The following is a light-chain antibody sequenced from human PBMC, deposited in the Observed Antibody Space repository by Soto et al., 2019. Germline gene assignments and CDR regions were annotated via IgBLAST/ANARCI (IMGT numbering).Light chain of an antibody. CDR3: QPYNSYSRT. J-gene: IGKJ1*01. V-gene: IGKV1-5*03. Sequence: DIQMTQSPSTLSVSVGDRVTITCRASQSIDSWLAWYQHKPGKAPKLLIFKASTLETGVPSRFSGSGSETEFTLTISSLQPDDSATYYCQPYNSYSRTFGQGTKVEIK. CDR1: QSIDSW. CDR2: KAS.